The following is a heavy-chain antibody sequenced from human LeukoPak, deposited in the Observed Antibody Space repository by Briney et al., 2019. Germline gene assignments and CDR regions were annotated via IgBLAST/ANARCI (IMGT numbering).Heavy chain of an antibody. D-gene: IGHD2-2*01. CDR1: GNYW. Sequence: HPGGSLRLSCAASGNYWMHWVRQAPGKGLVWVSHINSDGSWTGYVDSVKGRFTISKDNAKNMVYLHMNSLRVDDTAVYYCVSFYETYWGRGTLVTVSS. CDR3: VSFYETY. CDR2: INSDGSWT. J-gene: IGHJ4*02. V-gene: IGHV3-74*01.